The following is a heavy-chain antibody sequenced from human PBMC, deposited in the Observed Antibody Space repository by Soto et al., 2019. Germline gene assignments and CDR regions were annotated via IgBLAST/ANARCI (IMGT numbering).Heavy chain of an antibody. CDR1: GYTFTSYD. D-gene: IGHD4-17*01. CDR2: MNPNSGNT. V-gene: IGHV1-8*01. CDR3: ARADDGDYFDV. J-gene: IGHJ6*02. Sequence: ASVKVSCKASGYTFTSYDINWVRQATGQGLEWMGLMNPNSGNTGYAQKFQGRVTMTRNTSTSTVYMELSSLRSEDTAVYYCARADDGDYFDVWGQGTTVSVSS.